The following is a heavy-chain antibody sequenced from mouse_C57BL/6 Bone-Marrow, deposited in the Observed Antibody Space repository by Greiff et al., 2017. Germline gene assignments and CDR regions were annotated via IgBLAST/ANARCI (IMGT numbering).Heavy chain of an antibody. V-gene: IGHV1-81*01. CDR1: GYTFTSYG. J-gene: IGHJ3*01. Sequence: VHLVESGAELARPGASVKLSCKASGYTFTSYGISWVKQRPGQGLEWIGEIYPRRGNPYYNEKFKGKATLTADKSSSAAYMELRSLTSEDSAVYFCARVLLRSAWFAYWGQGTLVTVSA. CDR3: ARVLLRSAWFAY. CDR2: IYPRRGNP. D-gene: IGHD1-1*01.